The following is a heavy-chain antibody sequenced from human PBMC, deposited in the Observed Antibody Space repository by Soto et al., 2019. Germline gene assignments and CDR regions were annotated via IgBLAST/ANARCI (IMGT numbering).Heavy chain of an antibody. Sequence: SETLSLTCTVSGGSISSSSYYWSWIRQPPGKGLEWMGSIYYSGSTYYNPSLKSRVTISVDTSKNQFSLQLSSVTAADTAVYYCAETAPYCSGSDWGQGTLVTVSS. V-gene: IGHV4-39*01. D-gene: IGHD3-10*01. CDR3: AETAPYCSGSD. J-gene: IGHJ4*02. CDR2: IYYSGST. CDR1: GGSISSSSYY.